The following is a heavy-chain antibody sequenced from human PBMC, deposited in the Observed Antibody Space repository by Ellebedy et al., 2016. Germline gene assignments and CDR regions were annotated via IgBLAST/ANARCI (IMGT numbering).Heavy chain of an antibody. CDR3: ARFRIYSSGYPNDDAFDI. V-gene: IGHV4-39*07. J-gene: IGHJ3*02. D-gene: IGHD3-22*01. Sequence: SETLSLTXTVSGGSISSSSYYWGWIRQPPGKGLEWIGSIYYSGSTNYNPSLKSRVTISVDTSKNQFSLKLSSVTAADTAVYYCARFRIYSSGYPNDDAFDIWGQGTMVTVSS. CDR1: GGSISSSSYY. CDR2: IYYSGST.